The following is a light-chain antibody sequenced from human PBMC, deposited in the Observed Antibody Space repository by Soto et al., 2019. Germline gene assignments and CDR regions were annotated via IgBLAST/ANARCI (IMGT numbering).Light chain of an antibody. J-gene: IGKJ2*01. CDR3: QQYDTYYT. V-gene: IGKV1-5*01. CDR1: QSISNW. Sequence: EIQMTQSPSTLSASVGDRVTIACRASQSISNWLAWYQQKPGKXPTXLIYDVSRLESGVPSRLSGSGSGTEFTLTINSLQPDDFATDDCQQYDTYYTFGQGTKVDIK. CDR2: DVS.